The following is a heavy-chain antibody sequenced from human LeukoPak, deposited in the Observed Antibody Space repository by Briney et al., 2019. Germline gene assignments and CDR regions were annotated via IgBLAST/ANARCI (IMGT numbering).Heavy chain of an antibody. V-gene: IGHV3-13*04. CDR3: ARGAYYYDSSGYYLPWFDP. J-gene: IGHJ5*02. CDR1: GFTFSSYD. Sequence: PTGGSLRLSCAASGFTFSSYDMHWVRQATGKGLEWVSAIGTAGDTYYPGSVKGRFTISRENAKNSLYLQMNSLRAGDTAVYYCARGAYYYDSSGYYLPWFDPWGQGTLVTVSS. CDR2: IGTAGDT. D-gene: IGHD3-22*01.